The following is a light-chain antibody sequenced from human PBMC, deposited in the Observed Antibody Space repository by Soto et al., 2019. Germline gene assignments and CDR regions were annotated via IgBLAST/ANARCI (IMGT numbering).Light chain of an antibody. CDR2: EVT. V-gene: IGLV2-23*02. J-gene: IGLJ1*01. CDR1: SGDVGRDEL. CDR3: CSYAARRPFPYV. Sequence: LTQPASVSGSPGQSITISCTGTSGDVGRDELVSWYQQHPGKAPKLIIYEVTRRPSGVSNRFSGSKSGKTASLTISGLQDEDEADYYCCSYAARRPFPYVFGTGTKVTVL.